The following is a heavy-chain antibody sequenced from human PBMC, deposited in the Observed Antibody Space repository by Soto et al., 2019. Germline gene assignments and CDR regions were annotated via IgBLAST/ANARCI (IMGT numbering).Heavy chain of an antibody. CDR1: AGSISPGAYY. V-gene: IGHV4-31*03. J-gene: IGHJ5*02. Sequence: SETLCLTCTVSAGSISPGAYYWSWIRQHPGKGLEWIGYIYYSGSTYYNPSLKSRVTISVDTSKNQFSLKLSSVTAADTAVYYCARSIAPWGQGTLVIVSS. CDR3: ARSIAP. CDR2: IYYSGST.